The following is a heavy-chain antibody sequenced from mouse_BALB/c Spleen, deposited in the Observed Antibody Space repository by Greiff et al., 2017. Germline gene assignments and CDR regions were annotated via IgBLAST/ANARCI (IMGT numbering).Heavy chain of an antibody. Sequence: EVQGVESGGDLVKPGGSLKLSCAASGFTFSSYGMSWVRQTPDKRLEWVATISSGGSYTYYPDSVKGRFTISRDNAKNTLYLQMSSLKSEDTAMYYCGGDFAYWGQGTLVTVSA. CDR3: GGDFAY. V-gene: IGHV5-6*01. J-gene: IGHJ3*01. CDR1: GFTFSSYG. CDR2: ISSGGSYT. D-gene: IGHD3-3*01.